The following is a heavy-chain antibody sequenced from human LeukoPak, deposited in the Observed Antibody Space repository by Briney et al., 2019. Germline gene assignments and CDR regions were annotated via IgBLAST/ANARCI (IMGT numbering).Heavy chain of an antibody. D-gene: IGHD3-3*01. Sequence: SETLSLTCAVNGGSFSGYYWSWIRQPPGKGLEWIGEINHSGSTNYNPSLKSRVTISVDTSKNQFSLKLSSVTAADTAVYYCARKTYYDFWSGYYTGSNYYYYYMDVWGKGTTVTVSS. J-gene: IGHJ6*03. CDR2: INHSGST. CDR1: GGSFSGYY. V-gene: IGHV4-34*01. CDR3: ARKTYYDFWSGYYTGSNYYYYYMDV.